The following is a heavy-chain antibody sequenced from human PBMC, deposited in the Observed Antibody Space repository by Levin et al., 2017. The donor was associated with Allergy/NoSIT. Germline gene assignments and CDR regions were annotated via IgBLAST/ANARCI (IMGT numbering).Heavy chain of an antibody. D-gene: IGHD3-10*01. CDR3: ARTYYFGAGSYSY. Sequence: SGGSLRLSCAPSGFTFSSYGMTWVRQAPGKGLEWLSYISSSSTAIYYADSVKGRFTISRDNDKNSLFLEMNSLRDEDTAVYYCARTYYFGAGSYSYWGQGTLVTVTS. V-gene: IGHV3-48*02. CDR2: ISSSSTAI. CDR1: GFTFSSYG. J-gene: IGHJ4*02.